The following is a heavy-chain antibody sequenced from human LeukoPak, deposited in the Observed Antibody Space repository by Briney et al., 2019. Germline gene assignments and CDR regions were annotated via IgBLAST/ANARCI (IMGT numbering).Heavy chain of an antibody. CDR3: ARVSYDILTGYSGDDAFDI. D-gene: IGHD3-9*01. CDR2: IKQDGSEK. CDR1: GFTFSSYW. J-gene: IGHJ3*02. V-gene: IGHV3-7*03. Sequence: PGGSLRLSCAASGFTFSSYWMSWVRQAPGKGLEWVANIKQDGSEKYYVDSAKGRCTISRDNAKNSLYLQMNSLRAEDTAVYYCARVSYDILTGYSGDDAFDIWGQGTMVTVSS.